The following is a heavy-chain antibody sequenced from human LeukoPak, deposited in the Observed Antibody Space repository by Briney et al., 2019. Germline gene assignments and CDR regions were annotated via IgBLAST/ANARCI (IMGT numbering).Heavy chain of an antibody. V-gene: IGHV3-23*01. CDR3: AKEKSFTGPADD. CDR1: GFSFNNDA. CDR2: INAFGSAT. Sequence: GGSLRLSCAASGFSFNNDAMSWVRQAPGKXLEWISDINAFGSATYYAKSVKGRFTISRDNSNNILYLQMNSLRVEDTALYYCAKEKSFTGPADDWGQGTLVTVSS. D-gene: IGHD1-14*01. J-gene: IGHJ4*02.